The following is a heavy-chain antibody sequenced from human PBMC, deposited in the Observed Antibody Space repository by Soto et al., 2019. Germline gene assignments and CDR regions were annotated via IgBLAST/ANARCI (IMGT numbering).Heavy chain of an antibody. J-gene: IGHJ6*02. CDR2: IIPILGKA. D-gene: IGHD3-16*01. V-gene: IGHV1-69*13. Sequence: SVKVSCKASGGTFSNYPITWVRRAPGQGLEWLGGIIPILGKADYTQKFPGRVTITADEPTNTAYMEISSLRSEDTAVYYCASGGEYYDENLPHYYFFGMHVWGPGTTVTVSS. CDR3: ASGGEYYDENLPHYYFFGMHV. CDR1: GGTFSNYP.